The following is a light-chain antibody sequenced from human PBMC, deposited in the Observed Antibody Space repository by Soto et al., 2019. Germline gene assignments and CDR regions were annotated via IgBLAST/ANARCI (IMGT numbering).Light chain of an antibody. CDR1: QSISTF. Sequence: DIQMTQSPSSLSASVGDRVTITCRAGQSISTFLNWYQQKPGKAPKLLIYAASSLQSGVPSRFSGRGSETDFTLTISSLQPEDFATYYCQQTYSIPFTFGPGTKVDIK. CDR2: AAS. CDR3: QQTYSIPFT. J-gene: IGKJ3*01. V-gene: IGKV1-39*01.